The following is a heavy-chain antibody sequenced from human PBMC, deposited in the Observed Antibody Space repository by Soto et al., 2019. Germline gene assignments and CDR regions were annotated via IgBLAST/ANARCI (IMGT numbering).Heavy chain of an antibody. CDR1: GYTFTSYD. V-gene: IGHV1-8*01. CDR2: MNPNSGNT. J-gene: IGHJ5*02. Sequence: QVQLVQSGAEVKKPGASVKVSCKASGYTFTSYDINWVRQATGQGLAWMGWMNPNSGNTGYAQKFQGRVTMTRNNSISTAYMELSSLRSEDTAVYYCARAYHSSSWDWFDPWGQGTLVTVSS. CDR3: ARAYHSSSWDWFDP. D-gene: IGHD6-13*01.